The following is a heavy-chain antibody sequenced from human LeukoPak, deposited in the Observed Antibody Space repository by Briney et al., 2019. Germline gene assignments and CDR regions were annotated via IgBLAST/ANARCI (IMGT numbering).Heavy chain of an antibody. CDR3: ASPYGSGKRRLSAFDI. Sequence: GGSLRLSCAASGFTFSNYAMNWVRQAPGKGLEWVSYISSSGSTIYYADSVKGRFTISRDNAKNSLYLQMNSLRAEDTAVYYCASPYGSGKRRLSAFDIWGQGTMVTVSS. D-gene: IGHD3-10*01. CDR1: GFTFSNYA. J-gene: IGHJ3*02. V-gene: IGHV3-48*03. CDR2: ISSSGSTI.